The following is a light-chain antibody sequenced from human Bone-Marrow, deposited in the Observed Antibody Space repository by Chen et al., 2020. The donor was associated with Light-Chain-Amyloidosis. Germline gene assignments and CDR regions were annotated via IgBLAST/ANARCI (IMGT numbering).Light chain of an antibody. V-gene: IGLV3-21*02. CDR3: QVWDRSSDRPV. Sequence: SHVMTQPTSGSVAPGQTAPIACGGNNIGSTSVHRYQQTPGQAPLLVVYDDSDRPSGFPERLSGTNSGNTATLTISRVEAGDEADYYCQVWDRSSDRPVFGGGTKLTVL. CDR1: NIGSTS. CDR2: DDS. J-gene: IGLJ3*02.